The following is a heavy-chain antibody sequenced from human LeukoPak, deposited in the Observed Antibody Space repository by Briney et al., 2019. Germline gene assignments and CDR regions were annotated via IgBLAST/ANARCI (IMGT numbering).Heavy chain of an antibody. J-gene: IGHJ4*02. CDR1: GFTFSSSW. CDR3: ARDPDILLGVNFDY. Sequence: GGSLRLSCSAPGFTFSSSWMNWVRQAPGKGLEWVANINQDGSKQNYVDSVKGRFTVSRDNAQNSLYLQMHSLRAEDTAVYYCARDPDILLGVNFDYWGQGALVIVSS. D-gene: IGHD2-21*01. CDR2: INQDGSKQ. V-gene: IGHV3-7*01.